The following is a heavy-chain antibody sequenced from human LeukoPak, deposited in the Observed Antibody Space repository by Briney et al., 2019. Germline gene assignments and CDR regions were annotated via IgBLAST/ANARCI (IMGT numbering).Heavy chain of an antibody. V-gene: IGHV1-2*02. D-gene: IGHD3-3*01. CDR3: ARYDFWGGLFDP. CDR2: INPNTAGT. Sequence: ASVKVSCRASGYTFTGYYFHWVRQAPGQGLEWMGWINPNTAGTNYAQKFLGGVTLTWDTSISTAYMELNRLTSDDTAVYYCARYDFWGGLFDPWGQGTLVTVSS. CDR1: GYTFTGYY. J-gene: IGHJ5*02.